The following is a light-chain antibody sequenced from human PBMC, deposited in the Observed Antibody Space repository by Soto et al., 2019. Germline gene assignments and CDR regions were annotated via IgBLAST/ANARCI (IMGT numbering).Light chain of an antibody. Sequence: ELVWTQSPGTLSLSPGAGATLSCWASQPVSDKLAWYQQEPCQAPRLLIYGASTRATGIPARFSGSVSGTEFTPTISSLQSQDFAVYYGQQYTNWPPFTFCQVTRLEIK. J-gene: IGKJ5*01. CDR2: GAS. CDR1: QPVSDK. CDR3: QQYTNWPPFT. V-gene: IGKV3-15*01.